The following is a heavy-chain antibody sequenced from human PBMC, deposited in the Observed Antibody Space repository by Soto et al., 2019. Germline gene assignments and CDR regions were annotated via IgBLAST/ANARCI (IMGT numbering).Heavy chain of an antibody. CDR1: GYTFTSYG. V-gene: IGHV1-18*04. Sequence: ASVKVSCKASGYTFTSYGISWVRQAPGQGLEWMGWISAYNGNTNYAQKLQGRVTMTTDTSTSTAYMELRSLRSDDTAVYYCARSDYYDSSGLFDYWGQGTLVTVSS. CDR3: ARSDYYDSSGLFDY. CDR2: ISAYNGNT. D-gene: IGHD3-22*01. J-gene: IGHJ4*02.